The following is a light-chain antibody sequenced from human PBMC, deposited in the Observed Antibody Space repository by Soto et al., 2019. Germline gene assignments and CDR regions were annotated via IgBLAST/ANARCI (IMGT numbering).Light chain of an antibody. CDR1: QSVTSNY. Sequence: EIVLTQSPGTLSLSPGERATLSCRASQSVTSNYLAWYQQKPGQAPGLLIYDTSTRASGVPDRFSGSGSGTVFTLTISRLEPEDFAVYYCQQYGTSPQTFGQGTKVDFK. J-gene: IGKJ1*01. CDR2: DTS. CDR3: QQYGTSPQT. V-gene: IGKV3-20*01.